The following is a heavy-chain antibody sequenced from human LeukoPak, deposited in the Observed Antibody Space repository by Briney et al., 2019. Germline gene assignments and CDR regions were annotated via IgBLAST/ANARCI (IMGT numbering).Heavy chain of an antibody. V-gene: IGHV3-33*01. J-gene: IGHJ6*02. Sequence: PGRSLRLSCAASGFTFSSYGMYWVRQAPGKGLERVAVIWYDGSNKYYADSVKGRFTISRDNSKNTLYLQMNSLRAEDTAVYYCARQQTYGMDVWGQGTTVTVSS. CDR2: IWYDGSNK. CDR1: GFTFSSYG. CDR3: ARQQTYGMDV.